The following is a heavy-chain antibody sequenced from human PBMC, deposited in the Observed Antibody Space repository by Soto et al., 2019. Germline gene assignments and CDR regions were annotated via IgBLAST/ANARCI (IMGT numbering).Heavy chain of an antibody. Sequence: QVQLQESGPGLVKPSETLSLTCTVSGGSSSSYYWSWIRQTPGKGLEWIGYIYNSGRTTYNPSLKSRLTMSLDTSKNQFSLRLSSVTAADTAVYYCAGDIPNGSYRFDYWGQGTLVNVSS. D-gene: IGHD1-26*01. J-gene: IGHJ1*01. V-gene: IGHV4-59*08. CDR2: IYNSGRT. CDR3: AGDIPNGSYRFDY. CDR1: GGSSSSYY.